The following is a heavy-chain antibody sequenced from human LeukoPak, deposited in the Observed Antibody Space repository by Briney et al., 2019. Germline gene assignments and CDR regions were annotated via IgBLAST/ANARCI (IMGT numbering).Heavy chain of an antibody. CDR2: INHSGST. CDR1: GGSFSGYY. V-gene: IGHV4-34*01. J-gene: IGHJ4*02. CDR3: ARSWRSRGPFDY. D-gene: IGHD3-10*01. Sequence: SETLSLTCAVYGGSFSGYYWNWIRQPPGEGLEWIGEINHSGSTNYNPSLKSRVTISVDTSKNQFSLNLNSVTAADTAVYYCARSWRSRGPFDYWGQETLVTVSS.